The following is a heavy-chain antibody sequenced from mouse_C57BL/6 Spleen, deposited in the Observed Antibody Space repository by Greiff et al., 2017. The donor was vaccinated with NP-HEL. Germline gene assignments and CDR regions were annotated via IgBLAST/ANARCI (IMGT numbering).Heavy chain of an antibody. CDR3: ARQLRHGFAY. J-gene: IGHJ3*01. V-gene: IGHV1-54*01. CDR2: INPGSGGT. Sequence: QVQLQQSGAELVRPGTSVKVSCKASGYAFTNYLIEWVKQRPGQGLEWIGVINPGSGGTNYNEKFKGKATLTADKSSSTAYMQLSSLTSEDSAVYFCARQLRHGFAYWGQGTLVTVSA. CDR1: GYAFTNYL. D-gene: IGHD3-2*02.